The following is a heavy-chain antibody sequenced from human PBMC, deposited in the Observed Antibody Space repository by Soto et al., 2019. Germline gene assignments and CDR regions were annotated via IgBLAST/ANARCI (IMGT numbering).Heavy chain of an antibody. Sequence: QVQLVQSGAEEKKPGASVKVSCKASGYSFTSYAMHWVRQAPGQRLEWMGWINAGNGNTKYSQKFQGRVTITRDTSASTAYMELSSPRSEDTAMYYCARAVAVPASCDYWGQGTLVTVSS. D-gene: IGHD6-19*01. CDR1: GYSFTSYA. CDR2: INAGNGNT. V-gene: IGHV1-3*05. J-gene: IGHJ4*02. CDR3: ARAVAVPASCDY.